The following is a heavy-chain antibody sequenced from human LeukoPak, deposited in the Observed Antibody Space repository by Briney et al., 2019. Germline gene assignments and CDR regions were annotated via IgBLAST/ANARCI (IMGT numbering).Heavy chain of an antibody. V-gene: IGHV4-34*01. CDR1: GGSFSGYY. D-gene: IGHD2-15*01. J-gene: IGHJ5*02. Sequence: SETLSLTCAVYGGSFSGYYWSWIRQPPGRGLEWIGEINHSGSTNYNPSLKSRVTISVDTSKNQFSLKLSSVTAADTAVYYCARGRSIVVVVAARNWFDPWGQGTLVIVSS. CDR3: ARGRSIVVVVAARNWFDP. CDR2: INHSGST.